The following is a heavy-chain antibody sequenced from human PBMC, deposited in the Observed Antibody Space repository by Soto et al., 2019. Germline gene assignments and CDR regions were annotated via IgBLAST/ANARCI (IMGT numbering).Heavy chain of an antibody. CDR1: GFTFTSSA. CDR2: IVVGSGNT. J-gene: IGHJ6*02. CDR3: ASVYLESASFYYYYGLDV. Sequence: ASVKVSCKASGFTFTSSAVQWVRQARGQRLEWIGWIVVGSGNTNYAQKFQERVTITRDMSTSTAYMELSSLRSEDTAVYYCASVYLESASFYYYYGLDVWGQGTMVTVSS. V-gene: IGHV1-58*01. D-gene: IGHD2-2*02.